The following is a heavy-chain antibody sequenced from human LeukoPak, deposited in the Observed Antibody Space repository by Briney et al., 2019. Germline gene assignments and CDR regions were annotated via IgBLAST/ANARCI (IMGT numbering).Heavy chain of an antibody. CDR3: AKVMITLVTPFYYGMDV. D-gene: IGHD3-9*01. V-gene: IGHV3-23*01. J-gene: IGHJ6*02. Sequence: SGVSLSLSFAASVFTFSGYVLCCVRDAPGEEVEMYFDSNGSGGSTYYADSVKGRFTISRDNSKNALYLQMNSLRAEDTAVYYCAKVMITLVTPFYYGMDVWGQGTTVTVSS. CDR2: SNGSGGST. CDR1: VFTFSGYV.